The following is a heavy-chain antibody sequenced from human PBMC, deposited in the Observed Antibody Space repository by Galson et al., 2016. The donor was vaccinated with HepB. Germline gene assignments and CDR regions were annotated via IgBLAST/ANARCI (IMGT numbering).Heavy chain of an antibody. CDR2: ISSSSSYI. CDR1: GFTFSSYS. Sequence: SLRLSCAASGFTFSSYSMNWVRQAPGKGLEWVSSISSSSSYIYYADSVKGRFTISRDNAKNSLYLHMNSRRAEYTAVYYCARGAIVGAIFDYWGQGTLVTVSS. J-gene: IGHJ4*02. CDR3: ARGAIVGAIFDY. D-gene: IGHD1-26*01. V-gene: IGHV3-21*01.